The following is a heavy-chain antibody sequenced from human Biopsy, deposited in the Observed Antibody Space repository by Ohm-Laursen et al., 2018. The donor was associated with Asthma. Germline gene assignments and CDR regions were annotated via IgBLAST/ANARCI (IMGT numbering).Heavy chain of an antibody. CDR1: GGSISSYY. D-gene: IGHD3-22*01. V-gene: IGHV4-59*01. Sequence: GTLSLTCAVSGGSISSYYWSWIRQPPGKGLEWTGYIYYSGSTNYNPSLKSRVTISVDTSKNQFSLKLSSVTAADTAVYYCARGRITMIGGWFDPWGQGALVTVSS. CDR2: IYYSGST. J-gene: IGHJ5*02. CDR3: ARGRITMIGGWFDP.